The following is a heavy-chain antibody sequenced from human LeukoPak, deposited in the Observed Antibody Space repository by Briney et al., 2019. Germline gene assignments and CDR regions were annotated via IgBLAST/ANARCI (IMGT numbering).Heavy chain of an antibody. D-gene: IGHD2-2*01. CDR2: INHSGST. J-gene: IGHJ3*02. V-gene: IGHV4-34*01. Sequence: SETLPLTCAVYGGSFSGYYWSWIRQPPGKGLEWIGEINHSGSTNYNPSLKSRVTISVDTSKNQFSLKLSSVTAADTAVYYCARWRCSSTSCYENDAFDIWGQGTMVTVSS. CDR1: GGSFSGYY. CDR3: ARWRCSSTSCYENDAFDI.